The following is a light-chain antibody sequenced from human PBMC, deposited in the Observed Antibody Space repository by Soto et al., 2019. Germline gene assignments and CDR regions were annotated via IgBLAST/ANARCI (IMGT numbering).Light chain of an antibody. CDR3: QQSKIYPYT. V-gene: IGKV1-13*02. Sequence: AIQLTQSPSSLSAYVGDRVTISCRASQDSNNAFVWYQQKPGNPPDLLVYRASSLQWGVPSRFSGSGSGRDFTLTISSLQPEDFAIEYCQQSKIYPYTFGGAKKLE. CDR2: RAS. CDR1: QDSNNA. J-gene: IGKJ5*01.